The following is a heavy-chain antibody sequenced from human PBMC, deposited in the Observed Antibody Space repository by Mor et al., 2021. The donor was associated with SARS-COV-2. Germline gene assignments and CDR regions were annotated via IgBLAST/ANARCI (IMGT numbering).Heavy chain of an antibody. CDR2: IIPIFGTA. V-gene: IGHV1-69*06. J-gene: IGHJ4*02. CDR3: ARGGLGYYDSSGYYIFDY. D-gene: IGHD3-22*01. Sequence: IIPIFGTANYAQKFQGRVTITADKSTSTAYMELSSLRSEDTAVYYCARGGLGYYDSSGYYIFDYWGQGTLVTVSS.